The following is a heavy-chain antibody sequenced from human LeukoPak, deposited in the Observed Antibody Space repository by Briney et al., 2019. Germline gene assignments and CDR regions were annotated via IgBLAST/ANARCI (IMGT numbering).Heavy chain of an antibody. CDR1: GGSISSGDYY. CDR3: XXXXDLITPAAFAI. Sequence: PSETLSLTCTVSGGSISSGDYYWSWIRQPPGKGLVWIGYIYYSGSTYYNPSLKSRVTISVDTSKNQFSLKLSSVTAADTTVYYXXXXXDLITPAAFAIWGQGTMVTVSS. V-gene: IGHV4-30-4*01. D-gene: IGHD3-16*01. J-gene: IGHJ3*02. CDR2: IYYSGST.